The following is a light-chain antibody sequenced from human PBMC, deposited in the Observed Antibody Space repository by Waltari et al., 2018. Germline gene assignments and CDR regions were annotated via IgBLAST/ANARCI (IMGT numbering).Light chain of an antibody. CDR1: STDLGSSTL. Sequence: QSALTQPASVSGSPGQSITISCTGSSTDLGSSTLVSWYQHHPNKAPKPPIYEGTERPSGIALRFSGSKSGNPSSLTISSRKPDDEADYYCFSYADGRSLVFGGGTKLTVL. CDR3: FSYADGRSLV. CDR2: EGT. V-gene: IGLV2-23*01. J-gene: IGLJ2*01.